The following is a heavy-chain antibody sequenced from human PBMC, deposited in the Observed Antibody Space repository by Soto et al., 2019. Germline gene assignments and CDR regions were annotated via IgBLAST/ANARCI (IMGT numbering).Heavy chain of an antibody. CDR2: INHSGST. Sequence: QVQLQQWGAGLLKPSETLSLTCAVYGGSFSGYYWSWIRQPPGKGLEWIGEINHSGSTNYTPSLKSRVTISVDASKNQFSLKLSSVTAADTAVYYCASPTVPRNAFDIWGQGTMVTVSS. V-gene: IGHV4-34*01. J-gene: IGHJ3*02. D-gene: IGHD4-17*01. CDR3: ASPTVPRNAFDI. CDR1: GGSFSGYY.